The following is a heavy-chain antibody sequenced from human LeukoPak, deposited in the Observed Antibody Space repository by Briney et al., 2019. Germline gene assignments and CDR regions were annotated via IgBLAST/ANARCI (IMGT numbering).Heavy chain of an antibody. CDR2: IYYNRST. J-gene: IGHJ2*01. Sequence: SQTLSLTCTVSGSSISSVEYYWSWIRQHPGKGMEWIGYIYYNRSTYYNPSLKSRVTISVDTSKNQFSLKLSSVTAADTAVYYCARDLLDTSIVHYWYFDLWGRGTLVTVSS. V-gene: IGHV4-31*03. D-gene: IGHD5-18*01. CDR1: GSSISSVEYY. CDR3: ARDLLDTSIVHYWYFDL.